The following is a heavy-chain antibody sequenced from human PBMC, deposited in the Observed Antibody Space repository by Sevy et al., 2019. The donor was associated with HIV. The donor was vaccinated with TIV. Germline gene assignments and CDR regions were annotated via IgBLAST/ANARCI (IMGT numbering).Heavy chain of an antibody. CDR1: GFTFSSYG. V-gene: IGHV3-23*01. J-gene: IGHJ4*01. CDR3: AKRSEIVERDYYFDY. D-gene: IGHD2-21*01. CDR2: INYSGGSR. Sequence: GGSLRLSCVASGFTFSSYGMTWVRQAPGKGLEWVSTINYSGGSRFYADSVKGRFTISRDNSRNTLYLQMNNLRAEDTAVYYCAKRSEIVERDYYFDYWGQGTLVTVSS.